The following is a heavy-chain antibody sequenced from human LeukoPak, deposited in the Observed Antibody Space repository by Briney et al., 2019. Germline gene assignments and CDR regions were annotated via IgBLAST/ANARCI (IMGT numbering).Heavy chain of an antibody. V-gene: IGHV3-30*02. CDR3: ARDWKTNSFDY. CDR1: EFTFTTYG. Sequence: GGSLRLSCAASEFTFTTYGMHWVRQAPGKGLEWVAFIDYDGSNIYYADYVKGRFTISRDISKNTLYLQMDSLRAEDTAIYYCARDWKTNSFDYWGEGTLVTVPS. CDR2: IDYDGSNI. J-gene: IGHJ4*02. D-gene: IGHD1-1*01.